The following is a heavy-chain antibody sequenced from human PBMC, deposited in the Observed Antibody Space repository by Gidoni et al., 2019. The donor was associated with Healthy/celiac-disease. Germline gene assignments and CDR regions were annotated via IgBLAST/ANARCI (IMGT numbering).Heavy chain of an antibody. CDR2: IYPGDSDT. CDR1: GYSFTSYW. V-gene: IGHV5-51*01. J-gene: IGHJ6*02. Sequence: EVQLVQSGAEVKKPGESLKISCKGSGYSFTSYWIGWVRQMPGKGLEWMGIIYPGDSDTRYSPSFQGQVTISADKSISTAYLQWSSLKASDTAMYYCARHGSGYSGYDPLYYYYGMDVWGQGTTVTVSS. D-gene: IGHD5-12*01. CDR3: ARHGSGYSGYDPLYYYYGMDV.